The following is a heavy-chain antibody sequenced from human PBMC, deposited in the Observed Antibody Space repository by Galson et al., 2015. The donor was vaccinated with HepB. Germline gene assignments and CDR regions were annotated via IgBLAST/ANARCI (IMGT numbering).Heavy chain of an antibody. CDR2: IWYDGSNK. CDR1: GFTFSSYG. V-gene: IGHV3-33*01. J-gene: IGHJ4*02. Sequence: SLRLSCAASGFTFSSYGMHWVRQAPGKGLEWVAVIWYDGSNKYYADSVKGRFTISRDNSKNTLYLQMNSLRAEDTAVYYCARDRGVRQLEYYFDYWGQGTLVTVPS. D-gene: IGHD5-18*01. CDR3: ARDRGVRQLEYYFDY.